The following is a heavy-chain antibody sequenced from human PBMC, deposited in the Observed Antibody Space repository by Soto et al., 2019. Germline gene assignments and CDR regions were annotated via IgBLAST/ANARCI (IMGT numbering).Heavy chain of an antibody. V-gene: IGHV4-31*03. CDR3: ARDRGGYGVFDY. CDR2: IYHSGGT. J-gene: IGHJ4*02. D-gene: IGHD5-12*01. CDR1: AGSISSDGFY. Sequence: QVQLQESGPGLVKPSQTLSLTCSVSAGSISSDGFYWNWIRHPPGKGLEWIGYIYHSGGTYSSPSLGSRVTISVDTSKNQFTLKLSSVTAADMAVYYCARDRGGYGVFDYWGQGTLVTVSS.